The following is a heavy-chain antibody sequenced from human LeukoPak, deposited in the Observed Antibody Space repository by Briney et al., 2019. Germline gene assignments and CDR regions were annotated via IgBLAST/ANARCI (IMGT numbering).Heavy chain of an antibody. Sequence: GGSLRLSCAASGFTFSSYGMHWVRQAPVKGLEWVAVIWYDGSNQYYADSVKGRITISRDNSKNTLSLQMNSLRAEDTAVYYCARGGSSWLTDNWFDPWGQGTLVTVSS. J-gene: IGHJ5*02. CDR2: IWYDGSNQ. CDR3: ARGGSSWLTDNWFDP. D-gene: IGHD6-13*01. V-gene: IGHV3-33*01. CDR1: GFTFSSYG.